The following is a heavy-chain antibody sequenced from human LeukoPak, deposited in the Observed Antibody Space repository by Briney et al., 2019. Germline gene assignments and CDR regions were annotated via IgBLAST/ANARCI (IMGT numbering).Heavy chain of an antibody. V-gene: IGHV3-21*01. CDR3: ARVAVRIAVAGNFDY. J-gene: IGHJ4*02. Sequence: GGSLRLSCAASGFTFSSYSMNWVRQAPGKGLEWVSSISSSSSYIYYADSVKGRFTISRDNAKDSLYLQMNSLRAEDTAVYYCARVAVRIAVAGNFDYWGQGTLVTVSS. D-gene: IGHD6-19*01. CDR2: ISSSSSYI. CDR1: GFTFSSYS.